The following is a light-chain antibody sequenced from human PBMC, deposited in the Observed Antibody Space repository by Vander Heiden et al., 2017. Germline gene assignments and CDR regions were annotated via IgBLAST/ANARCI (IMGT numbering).Light chain of an antibody. Sequence: DIQMTQSPSPLSASVGDRVTITCRASQSIDRFLNWYQHKPGKAPTLLIHAVSNLQSGVPSRFSGSGSGTDFTLTISSPQPEDFATYYCQQSYTPQYTFGPGTQLEIK. V-gene: IGKV1-39*01. J-gene: IGKJ2*01. CDR3: QQSYTPQYT. CDR2: AVS. CDR1: QSIDRF.